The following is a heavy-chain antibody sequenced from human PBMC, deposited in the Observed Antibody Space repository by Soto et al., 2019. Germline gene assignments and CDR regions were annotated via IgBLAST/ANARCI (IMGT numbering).Heavy chain of an antibody. J-gene: IGHJ5*02. CDR1: GASITTYY. CDR3: ARDWDSSGLFDP. CDR2: ISYSGST. V-gene: IGHV4-59*01. Sequence: SETLSVTCSVSGASITTYYWSWIRQPPGKGPEWIESISYSGSTKYNPSLESRVMISLDTSKNQFSLRLTSVTAADTALYYCARDWDSSGLFDPWGQGALVTVSS. D-gene: IGHD3-10*01.